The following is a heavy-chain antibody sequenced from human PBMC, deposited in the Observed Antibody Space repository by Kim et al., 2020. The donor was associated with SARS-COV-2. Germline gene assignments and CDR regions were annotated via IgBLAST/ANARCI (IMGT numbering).Heavy chain of an antibody. D-gene: IGHD5-12*01. CDR3: ARDLYAIGGYAPLDVDY. V-gene: IGHV3-21*01. CDR1: GFTFSSYS. CDR2: ISSSSSYI. J-gene: IGHJ4*02. Sequence: GGSLRLSCAASGFTFSSYSMNWVRQAPGKGLEWVSSISSSSSYIYYADSVKGRFTISRDNAKNSLYLQMNSLRAEDRAVYYCARDLYAIGGYAPLDVDYWGQGTLVTVSS.